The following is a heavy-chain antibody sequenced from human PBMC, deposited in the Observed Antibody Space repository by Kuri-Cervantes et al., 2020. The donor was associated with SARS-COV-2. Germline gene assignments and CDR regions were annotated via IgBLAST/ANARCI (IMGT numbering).Heavy chain of an antibody. Sequence: GESLKISCKGSGYSFTSYWIGWVRQMPGKGLEWVGIIYPGDSDTRYSPFSPGQVTISADKSISTSYLQWSSLKASDAAMYYCARLPAVLTPFDYWGQGTLVTVSS. CDR1: GYSFTSYW. V-gene: IGHV5-51*01. D-gene: IGHD4-23*01. J-gene: IGHJ4*02. CDR3: ARLPAVLTPFDY. CDR2: IYPGDSDT.